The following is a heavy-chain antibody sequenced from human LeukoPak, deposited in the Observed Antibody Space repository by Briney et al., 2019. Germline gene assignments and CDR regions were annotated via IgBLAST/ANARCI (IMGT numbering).Heavy chain of an antibody. J-gene: IGHJ4*02. CDR3: AREGYYDSSGYSYFDY. Sequence: SETLSLTCTVSGGSMSSHYWSWIRQPPGKGLEWIGYIYYSGSTNYNPSLKSRVSISVDTSKNQFSLKLSSVTAADTAVYYCAREGYYDSSGYSYFDYWGQGTLVTVSS. V-gene: IGHV4-59*11. CDR1: GGSMSSHY. D-gene: IGHD3-22*01. CDR2: IYYSGST.